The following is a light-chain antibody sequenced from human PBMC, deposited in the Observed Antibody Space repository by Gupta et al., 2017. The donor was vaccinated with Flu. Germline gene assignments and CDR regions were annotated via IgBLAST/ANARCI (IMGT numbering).Light chain of an antibody. V-gene: IGKV3-20*01. J-gene: IGKJ2*02. CDR2: GAS. CDR3: QQEGRSPCT. Sequence: EIVLTQSPGTLSLSPGEGATLSCRASQSVSSIFLAWYQQKPGQAPRLLIYGASTRATGVPDRFSGSGSGTDFTLTISRLEPEDFAVYYCQQEGRSPCTFGQGTKVDIK. CDR1: QSVSSIF.